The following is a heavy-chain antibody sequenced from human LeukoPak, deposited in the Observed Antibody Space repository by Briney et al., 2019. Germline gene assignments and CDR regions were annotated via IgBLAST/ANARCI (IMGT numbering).Heavy chain of an antibody. V-gene: IGHV4-39*01. CDR3: ASDYDSSGY. CDR2: IYYSGST. D-gene: IGHD3-22*01. Sequence: SETLSLTCTVSGGSISSSSYYWGWIRQPPGTGLEWIGSIYYSGSTYYNPSLKSRVTISVDTSKNQFSLKLSSVTAADTAVYYCASDYDSSGYWGQGTLVTVSS. J-gene: IGHJ4*02. CDR1: GGSISSSSYY.